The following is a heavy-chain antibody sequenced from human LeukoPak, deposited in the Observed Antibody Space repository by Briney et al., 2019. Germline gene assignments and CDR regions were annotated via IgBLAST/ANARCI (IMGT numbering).Heavy chain of an antibody. CDR2: ISSSSSYI. CDR1: GFTFSNYA. Sequence: GGSLSLSCAASGFTFSNYAMNWVRQAPGRGLEWVSCISSSSSYIHYADSVRGRFTISRDNAKNSLYLQMNSLRAEDTAVYYCARGQGYCSGRCCWPPRGSDYWGQGTLVTVSS. V-gene: IGHV3-21*01. D-gene: IGHD2-15*01. J-gene: IGHJ4*02. CDR3: ARGQGYCSGRCCWPPRGSDY.